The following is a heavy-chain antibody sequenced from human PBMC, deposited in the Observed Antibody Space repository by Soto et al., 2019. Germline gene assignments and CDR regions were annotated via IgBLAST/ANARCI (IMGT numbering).Heavy chain of an antibody. V-gene: IGHV4-34*01. CDR1: GGSFSGYY. Sequence: PSETLSLTCAVYGGSFSGYYWSWIRQPPGKGLEWIGEINHSGSINYNPSLKSRVTISVDTSKNQFSLKLSSVTAADTAVYYCARGELFYSSSSYYHYMDVWGTRTTVTVS. CDR3: ARGELFYSSSSYYHYMDV. D-gene: IGHD6-6*01. J-gene: IGHJ6*03. CDR2: INHSGSI.